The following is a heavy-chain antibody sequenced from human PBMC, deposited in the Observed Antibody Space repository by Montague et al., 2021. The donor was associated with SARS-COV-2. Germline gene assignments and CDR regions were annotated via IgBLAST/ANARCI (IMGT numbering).Heavy chain of an antibody. CDR2: IYYSGRT. D-gene: IGHD3-3*01. J-gene: IGHJ5*02. CDR1: GDYISAGGYY. CDR3: AKVHPDGAFWSSTKWFDP. Sequence: TLSLTCTVSGDYISAGGYYWSWIRQHPEKGLEWIGNIYYSGRTSYNPSLESRVTISIATAANQFSLMMTSVTAADTAVYYCAKVHPDGAFWSSTKWFDPWGPGIRVTVSS. V-gene: IGHV4-31*03.